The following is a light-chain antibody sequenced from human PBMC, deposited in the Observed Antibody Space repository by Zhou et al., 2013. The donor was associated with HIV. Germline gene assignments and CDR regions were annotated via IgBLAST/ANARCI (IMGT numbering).Light chain of an antibody. J-gene: IGKJ3*01. V-gene: IGKV3-20*01. Sequence: EIVLTQSPGTLSLSPGERATLSCRASQSVSSSYLAWYQQKPGQAPRLLIYGPSTRATGIPARFSGSGSGTDFTLTISRLEPEDFAVYYCQQYGSSRFTFGPGTKVDIK. CDR1: QSVSSSY. CDR2: GPS. CDR3: QQYGSSRFT.